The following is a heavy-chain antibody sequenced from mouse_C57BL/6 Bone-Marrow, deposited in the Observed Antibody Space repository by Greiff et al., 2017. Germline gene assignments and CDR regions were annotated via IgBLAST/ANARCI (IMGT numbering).Heavy chain of an antibody. J-gene: IGHJ4*01. CDR1: GYSFTDYY. Sequence: EVQLLQSGPGLVQPGASVKISCAASGYSFTDYYMYWVHQSPGKSLEWIGVINHNCGTTSYTQTFKGKATLSGDQSSNTVYLQLSSLTSEDSAVYYCARREDYDYAMDYWGQGTSVTVSS. V-gene: IGHV1-39*01. D-gene: IGHD2-4*01. CDR2: INHNCGTT. CDR3: ARREDYDYAMDY.